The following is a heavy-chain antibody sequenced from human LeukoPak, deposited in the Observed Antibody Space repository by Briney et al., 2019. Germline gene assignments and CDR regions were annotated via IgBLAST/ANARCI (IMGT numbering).Heavy chain of an antibody. V-gene: IGHV1-2*02. CDR3: ARGYYYGSRHNWFDP. D-gene: IGHD3-10*01. CDR2: INPNSGGT. CDR1: GYTFTGYY. Sequence: ASVKVSCKASGYTFTGYYMHWVRQAPGQGLEWMGLINPNSGGTNYVQKFQGRVTMTRDTSISTAYMELSRLRSDDTAVYYCARGYYYGSRHNWFDPWGQGTLVTVSS. J-gene: IGHJ5*02.